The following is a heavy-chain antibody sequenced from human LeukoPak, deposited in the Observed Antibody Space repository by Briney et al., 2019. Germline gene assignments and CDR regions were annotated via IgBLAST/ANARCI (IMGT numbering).Heavy chain of an antibody. Sequence: GASVTVSCKASGYTFTGYYMHWVRQAPGQGLEWMGWINPNSGGTNYAQKFQGRVTMTRDTSISTAYMELSRLRSDDTAVYYCARGWEYQLLLRGRGWFDPWGQGTLVTVSS. J-gene: IGHJ5*02. D-gene: IGHD2-2*01. V-gene: IGHV1-2*02. CDR3: ARGWEYQLLLRGRGWFDP. CDR2: INPNSGGT. CDR1: GYTFTGYY.